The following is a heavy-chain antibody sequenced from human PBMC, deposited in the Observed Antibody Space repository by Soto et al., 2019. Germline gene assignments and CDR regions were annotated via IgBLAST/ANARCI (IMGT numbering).Heavy chain of an antibody. Sequence: QVQLVESGGGVVQPGRSLRLSCAATGFTFSSYAMHWVRQAPGKGLEWVAIIWHDGSNKYYADSVKGRFTISRDNSKNTLYLQMNSLRAEDTAVYYCARAAGRPGSQRFDPWGQGTLVTVSS. CDR3: ARAAGRPGSQRFDP. CDR2: IWHDGSNK. D-gene: IGHD3-10*01. J-gene: IGHJ5*02. CDR1: GFTFSSYA. V-gene: IGHV3-33*01.